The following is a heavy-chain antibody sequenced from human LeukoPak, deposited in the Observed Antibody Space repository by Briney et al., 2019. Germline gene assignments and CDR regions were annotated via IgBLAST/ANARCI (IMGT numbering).Heavy chain of an antibody. D-gene: IGHD6-19*01. Sequence: SETLSLTCTVSGGSISSSSYYWGWIRQPPGKGLEWIGSIYYSGSTYYNPSLKSRVTISVDTSENQFSLKLSSVTAADMAVYYCAAQYSSGWARDYWGQGTLVTVSS. CDR2: IYYSGST. V-gene: IGHV4-39*01. CDR1: GGSISSSSYY. J-gene: IGHJ4*02. CDR3: AAQYSSGWARDY.